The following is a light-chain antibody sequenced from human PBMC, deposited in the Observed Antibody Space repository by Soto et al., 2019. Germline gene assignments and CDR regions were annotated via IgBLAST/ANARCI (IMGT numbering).Light chain of an antibody. V-gene: IGLV1-40*01. Sequence: QSVLTQPPSVSGAPGQRVTISCTGSSSNIGAGYDVHWYHQLPGTAPKLLIYGNSNRPSGVPDRFSGSKSGTSASLAITGLHAEDEADYYCQSYDSSMSGYVVFGGGTKLTVL. J-gene: IGLJ2*01. CDR1: SSNIGAGYD. CDR3: QSYDSSMSGYVV. CDR2: GNS.